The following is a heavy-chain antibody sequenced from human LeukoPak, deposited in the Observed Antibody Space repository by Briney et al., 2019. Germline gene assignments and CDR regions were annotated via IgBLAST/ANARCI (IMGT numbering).Heavy chain of an antibody. CDR2: IIPIFGTA. CDR3: ARVADYCSGGSCYDY. V-gene: IGHV1-69*13. D-gene: IGHD2-15*01. CDR1: GGTFSSYA. J-gene: IGHJ4*02. Sequence: ASVKVSCKASGGTFSSYAISWVRQAPGQGLEWMGGIIPIFGTANYAQKFQGRVAITADESTSTAYMELSSLRSEDTALYYCARVADYCSGGSCYDYWGQGTLVTVSS.